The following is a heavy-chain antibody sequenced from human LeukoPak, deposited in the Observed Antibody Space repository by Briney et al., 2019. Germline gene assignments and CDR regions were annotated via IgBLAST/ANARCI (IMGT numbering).Heavy chain of an antibody. J-gene: IGHJ3*02. CDR1: GYTFTGYY. D-gene: IGHD3-22*01. CDR2: INPNSGGT. CDR3: ARAYDYYDSSGYPAFDI. V-gene: IGHV1-2*02. Sequence: ASVKVSCKASGYTFTGYYMHWVRQAPGQGLEWMGWINPNSGGTNYAQKFQGRVTMTRDTSISTAYMELSRLRSDDTAVYYCARAYDYYDSSGYPAFDIWGQGTMVTGSS.